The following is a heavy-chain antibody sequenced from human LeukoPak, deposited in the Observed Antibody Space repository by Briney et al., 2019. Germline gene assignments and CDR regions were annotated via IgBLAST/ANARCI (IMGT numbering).Heavy chain of an antibody. CDR2: ISSSSSYI. CDR1: GFIFSSYS. V-gene: IGHV3-21*01. J-gene: IGHJ6*04. Sequence: PGGSLRLSCAASGFIFSSYSMNWVRQAPGKGLEWVSSISSSSSYIYYADSVKGRFTISRDNAKNSLYLQMNSLRAEDTAVYYCARDLTPYYDILTGPSWGYGMDVWGKGTTVTVSS. CDR3: ARDLTPYYDILTGPSWGYGMDV. D-gene: IGHD3-9*01.